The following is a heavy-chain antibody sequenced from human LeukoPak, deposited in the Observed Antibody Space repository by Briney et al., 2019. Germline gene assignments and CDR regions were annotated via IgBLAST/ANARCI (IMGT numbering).Heavy chain of an antibody. CDR1: GFTVSSNH. D-gene: IGHD4/OR15-4a*01. Sequence: GGSLRLSCAASGFTVSSNHMSWVRQAPGKGLEWVSVIYSGGSTYYADSVKGRFTISRDNSKNTLYLQMNSLRAEDTAVYYCARSYGGNLNWFDPWGQGTLVTVSS. CDR2: IYSGGST. CDR3: ARSYGGNLNWFDP. J-gene: IGHJ5*02. V-gene: IGHV3-53*01.